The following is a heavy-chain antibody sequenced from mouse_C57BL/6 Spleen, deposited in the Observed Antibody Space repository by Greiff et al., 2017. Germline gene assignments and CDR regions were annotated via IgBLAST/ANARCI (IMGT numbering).Heavy chain of an antibody. CDR1: GFTFSDYG. D-gene: IGHD4-1*01. Sequence: DVQLVESGGGLVKPGGSLKLSCAASGFTFSDYGMHWVRQAPEKGLEWVAYISSGSSTIYYADPVKGRFTISRDNAKNTLFLQMTSLRSEDTAMYYCARDWGFAYWGQGTLVTVSA. J-gene: IGHJ3*01. V-gene: IGHV5-17*01. CDR2: ISSGSSTI. CDR3: ARDWGFAY.